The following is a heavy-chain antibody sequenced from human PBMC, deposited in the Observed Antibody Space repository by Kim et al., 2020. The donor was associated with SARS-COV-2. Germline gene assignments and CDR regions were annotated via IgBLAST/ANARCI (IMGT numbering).Heavy chain of an antibody. D-gene: IGHD3-22*01. V-gene: IGHV4-39*07. Sequence: STYYNPSLKSRVTISVDTSKNQFSLKLSSVTAADTAVYYCARDTGSSGLLWGQGTLVTVSS. J-gene: IGHJ4*02. CDR2: ST. CDR3: ARDTGSSGLL.